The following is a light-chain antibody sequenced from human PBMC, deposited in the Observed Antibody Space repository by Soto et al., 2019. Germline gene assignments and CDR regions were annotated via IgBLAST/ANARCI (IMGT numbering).Light chain of an antibody. V-gene: IGKV3-15*01. Sequence: EIVMTQSPATLSVSPGERATLSCRASQSVSSNLAWYQQKPGQAPRLLIYGASARATGMPARFSGSGSGTSFSLTITSLQSEGFAVYYCHQFNNWPYAFGQGTRLEIK. J-gene: IGKJ2*01. CDR3: HQFNNWPYA. CDR2: GAS. CDR1: QSVSSN.